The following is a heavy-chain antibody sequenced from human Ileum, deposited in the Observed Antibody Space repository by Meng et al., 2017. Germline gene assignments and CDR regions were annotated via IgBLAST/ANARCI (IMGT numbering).Heavy chain of an antibody. CDR2: IIPIFGPT. CDR1: GGTFSKYR. CDR3: ARWGGFSETGITFWSGPFDY. V-gene: IGHV1-69*13. J-gene: IGHJ4*02. D-gene: IGHD3-3*01. Sequence: SVKVSCKASGGTFSKYRISWVRQAPGQGLEWMGGIIPIFGPTNYAQNFQGRVTITADESTTTVYMELSSLRTEDTAVYYCARWGGFSETGITFWSGPFDYWGQGTLVTVSS.